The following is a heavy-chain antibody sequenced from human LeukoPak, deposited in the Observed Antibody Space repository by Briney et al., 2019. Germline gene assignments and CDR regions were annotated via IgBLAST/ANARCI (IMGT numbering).Heavy chain of an antibody. Sequence: GGSLRLSCAASGFPFSSYEMHWVRQAPGKGLEWVSYISSSATTIYYADSVKGRFTISRDNAKSSLYPQMNTLRAEDTAVYYCTRGLYQNWGQGTLVTVSS. D-gene: IGHD2-2*01. CDR3: TRGLYQN. V-gene: IGHV3-48*03. J-gene: IGHJ4*02. CDR1: GFPFSSYE. CDR2: ISSSATTI.